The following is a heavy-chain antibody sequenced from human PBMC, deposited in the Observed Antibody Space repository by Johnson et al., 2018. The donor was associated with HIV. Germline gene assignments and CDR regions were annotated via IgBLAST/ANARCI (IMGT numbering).Heavy chain of an antibody. CDR2: ISYAGSNK. J-gene: IGHJ3*02. Sequence: QVQLVESGGGVVQPGRSLRLSCAASGFTFSSYGMHWVRQAPGKGLEWLAVISYAGSNKYYADSVKGRFTISRANSKNTLYLQINSLRAEDTAVYYCAKDGGARGSSWYEGVFDIWGQGTTVTASS. D-gene: IGHD6-13*01. V-gene: IGHV3-30*18. CDR3: AKDGGARGSSWYEGVFDI. CDR1: GFTFSSYG.